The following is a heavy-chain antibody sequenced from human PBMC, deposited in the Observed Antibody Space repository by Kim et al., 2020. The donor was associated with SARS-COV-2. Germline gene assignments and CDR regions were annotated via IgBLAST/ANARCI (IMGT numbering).Heavy chain of an antibody. CDR2: ISGSGGST. CDR1: GFTFSSYA. Sequence: GGSLRLSCAASGFTFSSYAMSWVRQAPGKGLEWVSAISGSGGSTYYADSVKGRFTISRDNSKNTLYLQMNSLRAEDTAVYYCAKGAVGDIVVVPAAINYWGQGTLVTVSS. V-gene: IGHV3-23*01. J-gene: IGHJ4*02. D-gene: IGHD2-2*01. CDR3: AKGAVGDIVVVPAAINY.